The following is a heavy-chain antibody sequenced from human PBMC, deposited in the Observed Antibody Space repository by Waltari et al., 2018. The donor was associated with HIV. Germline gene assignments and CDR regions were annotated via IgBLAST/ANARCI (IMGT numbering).Heavy chain of an antibody. CDR1: GFTFSSYG. Sequence: QVQLVESGGGVVQPGRSLRLACAASGFTFSSYGMHWVRQAPGKGLEWVAVISYDGSNKYYADSVKCRFTISRDNSKNTLYLQMNSLRAEDTAVYYCAKPAAMASYGMDVWGQGTTVTVSS. D-gene: IGHD5-18*01. J-gene: IGHJ6*02. V-gene: IGHV3-30*18. CDR3: AKPAAMASYGMDV. CDR2: ISYDGSNK.